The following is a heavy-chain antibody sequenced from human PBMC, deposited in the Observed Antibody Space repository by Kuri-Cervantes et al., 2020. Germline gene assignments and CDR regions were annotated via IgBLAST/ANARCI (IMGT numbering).Heavy chain of an antibody. V-gene: IGHV1-2*02. CDR3: ARDLDYYDSSGYSHAFDI. D-gene: IGHD3-22*01. CDR2: INPNSGGT. J-gene: IGHJ3*02. Sequence: ASVKVSCKASGYTFTSYGISWVRQAPGQGLEWMGWINPNSGGTNYAQKFQGRVTMTRDTSTSTVYMELSSLRSEDTAVYYCARDLDYYDSSGYSHAFDIWGQGTMVTVSS. CDR1: GYTFTSYG.